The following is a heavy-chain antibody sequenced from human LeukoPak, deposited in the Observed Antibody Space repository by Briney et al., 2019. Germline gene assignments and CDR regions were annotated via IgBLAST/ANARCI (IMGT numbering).Heavy chain of an antibody. V-gene: IGHV4-34*01. CDR3: ARGGAYSSSWRLENWFAP. Sequence: SETLSLTCAVYGGSFSGYYWSWIRQPPGKGLEWIGEINHSGSTNYNPSLKSRVTISVDTSKNQFSLKLSSVTAADTAVYYCARGGAYSSSWRLENWFAPWGQGTLVTVSS. J-gene: IGHJ5*02. CDR1: GGSFSGYY. CDR2: INHSGST. D-gene: IGHD6-13*01.